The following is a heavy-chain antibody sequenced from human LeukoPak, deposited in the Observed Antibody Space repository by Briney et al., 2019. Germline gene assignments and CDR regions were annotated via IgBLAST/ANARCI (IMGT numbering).Heavy chain of an antibody. V-gene: IGHV4-39*07. CDR3: ARDNPYGSGTDY. D-gene: IGHD3-10*01. CDR1: GGSISSSSYY. J-gene: IGHJ4*02. Sequence: SETLSLTCNVSGGSISSSSYYWGWIRQPPGKGLEWIGSSYCSGRIYYNMSLKRRVTVYIDTSKNQVSLKVNSVTAADAAVYYCARDNPYGSGTDYWGQGTLVTVSS. CDR2: SYCSGRI.